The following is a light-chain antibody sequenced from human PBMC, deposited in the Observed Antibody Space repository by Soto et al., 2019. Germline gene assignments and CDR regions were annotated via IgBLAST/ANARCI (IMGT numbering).Light chain of an antibody. J-gene: IGKJ2*01. CDR3: QQYNSFPYT. V-gene: IGKV1-5*03. CDR1: QSIDSW. Sequence: DLQMTQSPSTLSASVGDRVTITCRASQSIDSWLAWYQQKPGKAPKLLIYKASSLESGVPSRFSGSGSGTEFTLTISSLQPDDFATYHCQQYNSFPYTFGQGTKLEIK. CDR2: KAS.